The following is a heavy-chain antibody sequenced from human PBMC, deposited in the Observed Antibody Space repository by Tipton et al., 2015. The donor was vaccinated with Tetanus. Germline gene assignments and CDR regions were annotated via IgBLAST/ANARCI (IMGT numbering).Heavy chain of an antibody. CDR1: XYIXXXYX. V-gene: IGHV5-51*01. J-gene: IGHJ4*02. CDR2: IYPGDSDT. D-gene: IGHD2-8*01. Sequence: QLVQSGGEVKKPXXXLXXXCKXXXYIXXXYXXXWVXXXPGKXXEWMGLIYPGDSDTRYSPSFQGRVTISVDKSISTAYLQWSSLKASDTSMFYCARAHCSDGVCNFDYWGQGALVTVAS. CDR3: ARAHCSDGVCNFDY.